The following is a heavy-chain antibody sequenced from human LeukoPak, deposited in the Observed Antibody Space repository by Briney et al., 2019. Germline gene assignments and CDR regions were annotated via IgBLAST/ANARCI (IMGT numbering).Heavy chain of an antibody. V-gene: IGHV3-48*04. CDR1: GFTFSSYS. CDR2: ISSSSSTI. CDR3: AKETRQYFDWLEDY. D-gene: IGHD3-9*01. Sequence: GGSLRLSCAASGFTFSSYSMNWVRQAPGKGLEWVSYISSSSSTIYYADSVKGRFTISRDNAKNSLYLQMNSLRAEDTAVYYCAKETRQYFDWLEDYWGQGTLVTVSS. J-gene: IGHJ4*02.